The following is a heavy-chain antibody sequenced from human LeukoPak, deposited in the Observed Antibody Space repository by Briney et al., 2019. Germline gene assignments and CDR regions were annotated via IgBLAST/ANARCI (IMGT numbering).Heavy chain of an antibody. Sequence: GGSLRLSCAASGFTFSSYWMSWVRQAPGKGLEWVANIKQDGSEKYYVDSVKGRFTISRDNAKNSLYLQMNSLRAEDTAVYYCARVVRVSSHYYYGMDVWGQGTTVTASS. V-gene: IGHV3-7*01. J-gene: IGHJ6*02. D-gene: IGHD4-23*01. CDR3: ARVVRVSSHYYYGMDV. CDR2: IKQDGSEK. CDR1: GFTFSSYW.